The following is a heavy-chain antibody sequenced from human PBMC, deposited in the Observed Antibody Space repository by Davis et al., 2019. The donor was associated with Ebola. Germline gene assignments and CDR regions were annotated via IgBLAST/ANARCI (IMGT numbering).Heavy chain of an antibody. CDR1: GYGFINYF. V-gene: IGHV1-2*02. Sequence: ASVKVSCKPSGYGFINYFIHWVRQAPGQGLEWMGCINPSSGGTKFAQKFQGRVAMTRDRSTSTVHMDLSSLKSEDTAIYYCASGEFVDFWGQGSLVTVSS. CDR2: INPSSGGT. J-gene: IGHJ4*02. CDR3: ASGEFVDF. D-gene: IGHD3-10*01.